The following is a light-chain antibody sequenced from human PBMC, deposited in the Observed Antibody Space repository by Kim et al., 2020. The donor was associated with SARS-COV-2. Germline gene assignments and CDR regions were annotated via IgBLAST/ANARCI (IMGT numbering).Light chain of an antibody. J-gene: IGLJ3*02. CDR2: RNN. CDR3: AAWDDSLSGLWV. Sequence: QSVLTQPPSASGTPGQRVTISCSGSSSNIGSNYVYWYQQLPGTAPKLLIYRNNQRPSGVPDRFSGSKSGTSASLAISWLRSEDEADYYCAAWDDSLSGLWVFGGGTQLTVL. V-gene: IGLV1-47*01. CDR1: SSNIGSNY.